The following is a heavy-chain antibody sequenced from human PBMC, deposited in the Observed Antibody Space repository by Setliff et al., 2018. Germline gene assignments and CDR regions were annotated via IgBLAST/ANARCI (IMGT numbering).Heavy chain of an antibody. J-gene: IGHJ6*02. CDR1: GGSFSNYY. V-gene: IGHV4-34*01. CDR3: ARLSWNGLRYYGLDV. CDR2: IHHSGGT. D-gene: IGHD3-3*01. Sequence: SETLSLTCTVYGGSFSNYYWSWIRQRPGKGLEWIGEIHHSGGTSYNPSLKSRVTISIDTSKNQFSLKLRSVTAADTAVYYCARLSWNGLRYYGLDVWGQGTTVTVSS.